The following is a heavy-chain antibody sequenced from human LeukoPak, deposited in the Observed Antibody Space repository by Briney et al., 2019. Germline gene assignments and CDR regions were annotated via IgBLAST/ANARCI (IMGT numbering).Heavy chain of an antibody. Sequence: PGGSLRLSCAASGFTFSSYAMSWVRQAPGKGLEWVLVISGSGGNTYYADSVKGRFTISRDNSKNTLYLQMDSLRAEDTSVYYCAKVRGGACHDAFDIWGQGKMVTVSS. CDR3: AKVRGGACHDAFDI. D-gene: IGHD2-21*02. V-gene: IGHV3-23*01. CDR2: ISGSGGNT. J-gene: IGHJ3*02. CDR1: GFTFSSYA.